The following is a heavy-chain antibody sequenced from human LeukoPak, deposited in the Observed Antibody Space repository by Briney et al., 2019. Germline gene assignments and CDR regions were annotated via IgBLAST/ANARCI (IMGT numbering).Heavy chain of an antibody. D-gene: IGHD5-18*01. V-gene: IGHV3-9*01. Sequence: GGSLRLSCAASGFTFDDYAMHWVRQAPGKGLEWVSGISWNSGSIGYADSVKGRFTISRDNAKNSLYLQMNSLRAEDTAVYYCARGRGDTAMVLAFDIWGQGTMVTVSS. CDR3: ARGRGDTAMVLAFDI. CDR2: ISWNSGSI. J-gene: IGHJ3*02. CDR1: GFTFDDYA.